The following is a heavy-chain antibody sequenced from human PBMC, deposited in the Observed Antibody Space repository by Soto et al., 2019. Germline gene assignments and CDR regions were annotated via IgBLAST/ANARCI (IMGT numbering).Heavy chain of an antibody. CDR3: ARDPAGRRFGELLDP. D-gene: IGHD3-10*01. CDR1: GYTFTSYY. CDR2: INPSGGST. J-gene: IGHJ5*02. V-gene: IGHV1-46*03. Sequence: QVQLVQSGAEVKKPGASVKVACKASGYTFTSYYMHWVRQAPGQGLEWMGIINPSGGSTSYAQKFQGRVTMTRDTSTSTVYMELSSLRSEDTAVYYCARDPAGRRFGELLDPWGQGTLVTVSS.